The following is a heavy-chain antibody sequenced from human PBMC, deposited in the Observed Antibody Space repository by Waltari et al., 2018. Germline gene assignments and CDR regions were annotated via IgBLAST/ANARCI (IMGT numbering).Heavy chain of an antibody. CDR2: INWNGGSK. J-gene: IGHJ1*01. D-gene: IGHD3-16*01. V-gene: IGHV3-20*04. CDR3: ATDPPFWGRGFRSH. CDR1: GFSFDDYG. Sequence: EVQLVESGGGVVRPGGSLRLSCAASGFSFDDYGMSWVRQVPGKGLEWVSGINWNGGSKGYADFGKGRFTISRDNAENSLYLQMNSLRMEDTALYYCATDPPFWGRGFRSHWGQGTLVTVSS.